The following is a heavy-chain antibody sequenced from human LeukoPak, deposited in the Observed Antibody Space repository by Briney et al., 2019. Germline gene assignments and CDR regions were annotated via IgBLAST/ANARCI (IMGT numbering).Heavy chain of an antibody. V-gene: IGHV3-23*01. CDR2: VSGNVAGT. CDR3: AKTPWYSSGWSIDY. J-gene: IGHJ4*02. Sequence: QSGGSLRLSCAVSRFTFSSYDVSWLRQAPGKAVECVSGVSGNVAGTYYADSVKGRFTISRDNSKNMQYLQMNSLRAEGTAVYYCAKTPWYSSGWSIDYWGQGTLVTVSS. CDR1: RFTFSSYD. D-gene: IGHD6-13*01.